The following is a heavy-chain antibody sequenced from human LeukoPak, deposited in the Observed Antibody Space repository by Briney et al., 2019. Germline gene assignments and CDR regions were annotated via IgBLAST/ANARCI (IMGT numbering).Heavy chain of an antibody. V-gene: IGHV4-4*02. J-gene: IGHJ4*02. CDR2: VFHSGST. CDR1: GNSISSNNW. D-gene: IGHD3-22*01. Sequence: PSGTPSLTCAVSGNSISSNNWWSWVRQPPGKGLEWIGEVFHSGSTNYNPSLKSRVTMSVDKSTNQFSLRLTSVTAADTAVYYCARVSRGFYDTSGVSDYWGQGTLVTVSS. CDR3: ARVSRGFYDTSGVSDY.